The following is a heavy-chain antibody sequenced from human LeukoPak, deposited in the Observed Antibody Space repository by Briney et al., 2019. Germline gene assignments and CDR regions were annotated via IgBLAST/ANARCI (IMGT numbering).Heavy chain of an antibody. D-gene: IGHD3-10*01. J-gene: IGHJ4*02. CDR3: AKGPTLYASGSYTYFHY. V-gene: IGHV3-33*06. Sequence: PGRSLRLSCAVSGLTFSSYGMHWVRQAPGKGLEWVAFIWYDGSNKDYIDSVKGRFTISRDNSKNTLYVQMNSLRAEDTAVYYCAKGPTLYASGSYTYFHYWGQGTLVTVSS. CDR1: GLTFSSYG. CDR2: IWYDGSNK.